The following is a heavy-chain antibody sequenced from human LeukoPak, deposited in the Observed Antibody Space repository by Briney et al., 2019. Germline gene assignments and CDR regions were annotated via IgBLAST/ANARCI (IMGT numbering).Heavy chain of an antibody. V-gene: IGHV4-34*01. J-gene: IGHJ3*02. Sequence: PSETLSLTCAVYGGSFSGYYWSWIRQPPGKGLEWIGEVNHSGSTNYNPSLKSRVTISVDTSKNQFSLKMSSVTAADTAVYYCARGLVRVAYGDYGGDAFDIWGQGTMVTVSS. CDR3: ARGLVRVAYGDYGGDAFDI. D-gene: IGHD4-17*01. CDR2: VNHSGST. CDR1: GGSFSGYY.